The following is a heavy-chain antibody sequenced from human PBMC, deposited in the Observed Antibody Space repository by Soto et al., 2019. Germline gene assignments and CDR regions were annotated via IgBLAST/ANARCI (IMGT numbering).Heavy chain of an antibody. Sequence: SEPLSLTCTVSGASITIGGYSWTCVRQLPGLGLEWIGYTYYTGNTNYNPSLKSRLAISVDTSKNQFSLRLSSVTAADTALYYRVRDTTRIRGMDVWGPGTTVNVSS. CDR2: TYYTGNT. D-gene: IGHD1-26*01. CDR3: VRDTTRIRGMDV. J-gene: IGHJ6*02. CDR1: GASITIGGYS. V-gene: IGHV4-31*03.